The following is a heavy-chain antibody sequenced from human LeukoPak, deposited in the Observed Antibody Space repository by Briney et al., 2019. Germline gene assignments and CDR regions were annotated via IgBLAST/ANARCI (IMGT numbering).Heavy chain of an antibody. D-gene: IGHD5-18*01. CDR3: ARTNVDTAMGDDAFDI. J-gene: IGHJ3*02. CDR1: GFTFSDYY. V-gene: IGHV3-11*04. CDR2: ISRSGSTI. Sequence: GGSLRLSCAASGFTFSDYYMRWLRQAPGRGLEGVSYISRSGSTIYYADSVKGRFTISRDNAKDSLYLQMNSLRAEDTAVYYCARTNVDTAMGDDAFDIWGQGTMVTVSS.